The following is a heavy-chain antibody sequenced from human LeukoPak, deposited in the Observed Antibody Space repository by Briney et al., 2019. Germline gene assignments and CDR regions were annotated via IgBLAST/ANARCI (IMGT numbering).Heavy chain of an antibody. J-gene: IGHJ4*02. V-gene: IGHV4-61*01. CDR3: AREVDSSSWLDFDC. D-gene: IGHD6-13*01. CDR2: IYTTDGST. Sequence: SETLSLTCTVSGASVSGGRYYWTWIRQPPGKGLEWVGYIYTTDGSTNYNPSLNSRVTISLDTSKNQFSLRLSSVTAADTAVYYCAREVDSSSWLDFDCWGQGTLVTVSS. CDR1: GASVSGGRYY.